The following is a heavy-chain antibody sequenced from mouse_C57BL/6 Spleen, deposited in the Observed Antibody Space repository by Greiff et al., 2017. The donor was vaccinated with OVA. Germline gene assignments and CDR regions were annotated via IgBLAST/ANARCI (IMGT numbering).Heavy chain of an antibody. Sequence: EVQLQESGPELVQPGASVKLSCKASGYSFTDYYMNWVKQSTGKSLEWIGVISPNYGSTSYNQKFKGKVTLTVDNSSSTAYMQLNSLTSEVTAVYYGANYDYDEGYYAMDYWGQGTSVTVSS. J-gene: IGHJ4*01. D-gene: IGHD2-4*01. V-gene: IGHV1-39*01. CDR3: ANYDYDEGYYAMDY. CDR1: GYSFTDYY. CDR2: ISPNYGST.